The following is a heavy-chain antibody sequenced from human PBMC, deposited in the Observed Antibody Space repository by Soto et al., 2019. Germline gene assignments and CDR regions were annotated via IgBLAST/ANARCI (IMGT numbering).Heavy chain of an antibody. CDR2: INHSGST. V-gene: IGHV4-34*01. CDR1: GGSFSGYY. J-gene: IGHJ5*02. CDR3: ASLYSSGSPDFGP. D-gene: IGHD6-19*01. Sequence: SETLSLTCAVYGGSFSGYYWSWIRQPPGKGLEWIGEINHSGSTNYNPSLKSRVTISVDTSKNQFSLKLSSVTAADTAVYYCASLYSSGSPDFGPWGQGTLVTVSS.